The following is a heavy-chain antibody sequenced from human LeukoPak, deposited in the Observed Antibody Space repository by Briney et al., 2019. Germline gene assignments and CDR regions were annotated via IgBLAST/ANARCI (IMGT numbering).Heavy chain of an antibody. CDR2: IYYSGGTNY. J-gene: IGHJ3*02. V-gene: IGHV4-59*01. CDR3: ARSEAGLGGYGFDI. Sequence: SETLSLTCTVSGGSISNYHWSWIRQPPGKGLEWVGHIYYSGGTNYNYNPSLKSRVTLSVDTSKNQFSLKLTSVTAADTAVYYCARSEAGLGGYGFDIWGQGTMVTVSS. D-gene: IGHD3-16*01. CDR1: GGSISNYH.